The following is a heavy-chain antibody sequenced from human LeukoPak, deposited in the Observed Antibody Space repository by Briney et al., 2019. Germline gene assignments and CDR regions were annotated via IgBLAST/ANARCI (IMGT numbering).Heavy chain of an antibody. D-gene: IGHD4-17*01. V-gene: IGHV3-13*01. CDR2: IGTACDT. J-gene: IGHJ4*02. CDR3: ARAGDYGEYVIDY. CDR1: GFTFSSYD. Sequence: GGSLRLSCAASGFTFSSYDMHWVRQATGKGLELVSAIGTACDTYYPGSVKGRFTISRENAKNSLYLQMNSLRAGDTAVYYCARAGDYGEYVIDYWGQGTLVTVSS.